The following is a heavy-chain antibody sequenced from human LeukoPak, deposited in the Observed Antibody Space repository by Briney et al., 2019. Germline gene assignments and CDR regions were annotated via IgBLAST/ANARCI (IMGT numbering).Heavy chain of an antibody. V-gene: IGHV4-34*01. CDR1: GGSFSGYY. D-gene: IGHD2-8*01. J-gene: IGHJ4*02. CDR3: ARAGQWAPFDD. CDR2: INHSGST. Sequence: SETLSLTCAVYGGSFSGYYWSWIRQPPGKGLEWIGEINHSGSTNYNPSLKSRVTISVDTSKNQFSLKLSSVTAADTAVYYCARAGQWAPFDDWGQGTLVTVSS.